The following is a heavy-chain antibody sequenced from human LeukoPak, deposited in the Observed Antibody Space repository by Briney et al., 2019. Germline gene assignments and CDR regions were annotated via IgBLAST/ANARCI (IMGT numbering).Heavy chain of an antibody. CDR1: GFTFSSYS. V-gene: IGHV3-21*01. CDR3: ARGDELGYYYMDV. Sequence: GGPLRLSRAASGFTFSSYSMNWVRQAPGKGLEWVSSISSSSSYIYYADSVKGRFTISRDNAKNSLYLQMNSLRAEDTAVYYCARGDELGYYYMDVWGKGTTVTVSS. J-gene: IGHJ6*03. CDR2: ISSSSSYI. D-gene: IGHD3-3*02.